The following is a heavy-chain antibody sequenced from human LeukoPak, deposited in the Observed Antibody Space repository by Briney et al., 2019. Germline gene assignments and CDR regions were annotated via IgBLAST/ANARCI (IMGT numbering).Heavy chain of an antibody. Sequence: WVRQAPGKGLEWIGSIYYSGSTYYNPSLKSRVTISVDKSKNQFSLKLSSVTAADTAVYYCARHRDPPEYFDYWGQGTLVTVSS. J-gene: IGHJ4*02. V-gene: IGHV4-39*01. CDR3: ARHRDPPEYFDY. CDR2: IYYSGST. D-gene: IGHD1-14*01.